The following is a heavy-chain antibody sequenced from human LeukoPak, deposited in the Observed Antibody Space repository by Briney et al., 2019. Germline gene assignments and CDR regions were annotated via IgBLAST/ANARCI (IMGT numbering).Heavy chain of an antibody. V-gene: IGHV4-59*01. CDR1: GGSISSYY. Sequence: SETLSLTCTVSGGSISSYYWSWIRQPPGKGLEWIGYIYYSGSTNYNPSLKSRVTISVDTSKNQFSLKLSSVTAADTAVYYCARDGGGTYYYYFDYWGQGTLVTVSS. CDR3: ARDGGGTYYYYFDY. CDR2: IYYSGST. J-gene: IGHJ4*02. D-gene: IGHD1-26*01.